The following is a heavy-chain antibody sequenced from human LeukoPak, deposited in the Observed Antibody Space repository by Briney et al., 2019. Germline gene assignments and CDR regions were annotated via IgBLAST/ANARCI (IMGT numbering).Heavy chain of an antibody. V-gene: IGHV4-59*01. CDR2: IYYSGST. CDR3: AGDYYGSGNNPGY. J-gene: IGHJ4*02. Sequence: PSETLSLTCTVSGGSISSYYWSWIRQPPGKGLEWIGYIYYSGSTNYNPSLKSRVTISVDTSKNQFSLKLSSVTAADTAVYYCAGDYYGSGNNPGYWGQGTLVTVSS. CDR1: GGSISSYY. D-gene: IGHD3-10*01.